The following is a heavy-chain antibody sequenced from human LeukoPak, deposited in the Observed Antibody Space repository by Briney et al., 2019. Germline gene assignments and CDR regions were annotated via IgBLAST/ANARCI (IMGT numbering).Heavy chain of an antibody. D-gene: IGHD5-18*01. V-gene: IGHV4-59*11. CDR3: ATIKRGNIFGYFDF. J-gene: IGHJ4*02. Sequence: SETLSLTCAVSGASMNTQYWSWIRQPPGKGLEWIGYMLYTVTTKDNPSLKSRFTLSADTSKNQFSLRLTSVTAADTAVYYCATIKRGNIFGYFDFWGQGIPVTVSS. CDR1: GASMNTQY. CDR2: MLYTVTT.